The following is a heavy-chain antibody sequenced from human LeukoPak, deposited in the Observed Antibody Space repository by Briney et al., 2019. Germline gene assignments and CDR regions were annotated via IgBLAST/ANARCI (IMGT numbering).Heavy chain of an antibody. D-gene: IGHD6-19*01. Sequence: GGSLRLSCAAPGFTFSSYSMNWVRQAPGKGLEWVSYFSTSSSHIYYADSVKGRFTISRDNSKNTLYLQMNSLRAEDTAVYYCARDFPGIAVAGTRPLDYWGQGTLVTVSS. CDR3: ARDFPGIAVAGTRPLDY. V-gene: IGHV3-21*04. CDR2: FSTSSSHI. J-gene: IGHJ4*02. CDR1: GFTFSSYS.